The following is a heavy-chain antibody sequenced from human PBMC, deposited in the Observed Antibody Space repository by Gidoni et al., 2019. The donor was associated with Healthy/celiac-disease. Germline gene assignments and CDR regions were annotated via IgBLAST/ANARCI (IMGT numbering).Heavy chain of an antibody. J-gene: IGHJ4*02. CDR1: GFTFSSYD. V-gene: IGHV3-48*03. Sequence: EVQLVESGGGLVQPGGSLRLSCAASGFTFSSYDMNWVRQAPGKGLGWVSYISSSGSTIYYADSVKGRFTIYRDNAKNSLYLQMNSLRAEDTAVYYCAREGGGRPFDYWGQGTLVTVSS. CDR2: ISSSGSTI. CDR3: AREGGGRPFDY. D-gene: IGHD2-15*01.